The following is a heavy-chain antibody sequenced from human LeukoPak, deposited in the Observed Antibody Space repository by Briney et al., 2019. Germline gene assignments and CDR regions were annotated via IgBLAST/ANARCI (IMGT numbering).Heavy chain of an antibody. CDR1: GFTVSSNY. CDR3: AREERFLEWLSPSRAFDT. Sequence: PGGSLRLSCAASGFTVSSNYMSWVRQAPGKGLEWVSVIYSGGSTYYADSVKGRFTISRDNSKNTLYLQMNSLRAEDTAVYYCAREERFLEWLSPSRAFDTWGQGTMVTVSS. CDR2: IYSGGST. J-gene: IGHJ3*02. D-gene: IGHD3-3*01. V-gene: IGHV3-53*01.